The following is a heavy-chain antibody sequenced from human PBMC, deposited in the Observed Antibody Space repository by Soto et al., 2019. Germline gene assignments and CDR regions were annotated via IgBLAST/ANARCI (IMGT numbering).Heavy chain of an antibody. D-gene: IGHD3-22*01. Sequence: SVKVSCKASGGTFSSYAISWVRQAPGQGLEWMGGIIPIFGTANYAQKFQGRVTITADESTSTAYMELSSLRSEDTAVYYCARDQGYDSSGYHYYGMDVWGQGTTVTVSS. V-gene: IGHV1-69*13. CDR1: GGTFSSYA. CDR3: ARDQGYDSSGYHYYGMDV. J-gene: IGHJ6*02. CDR2: IIPIFGTA.